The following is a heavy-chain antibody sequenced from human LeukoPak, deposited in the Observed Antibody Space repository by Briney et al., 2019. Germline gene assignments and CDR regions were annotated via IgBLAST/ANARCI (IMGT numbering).Heavy chain of an antibody. Sequence: GGSLRLSCAVSGFTVSNDYMSWVRQAPGKGLEWVSVIYGGGDTYYADSVRGRFTISRDNFEDTLFLQMDSLRAEDTAVYYCTRLLPSSHHFFDSWGQGTLVTVSS. CDR1: GFTVSNDY. CDR3: TRLLPSSHHFFDS. CDR2: IYGGGDT. D-gene: IGHD6-6*01. J-gene: IGHJ4*02. V-gene: IGHV3-53*01.